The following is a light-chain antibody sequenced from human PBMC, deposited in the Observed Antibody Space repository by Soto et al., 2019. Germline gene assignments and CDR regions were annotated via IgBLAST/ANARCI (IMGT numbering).Light chain of an antibody. CDR2: EVS. V-gene: IGLV2-14*01. J-gene: IGLJ1*01. Sequence: QSVLTQPASVSGSPGQSITISCTGTSSDVGTYNYVSWYQHHPGKAPKLIIYEVSNRPSGVSNRFSGSKSGSTASLTISGLQAEDEADYHCTSYTRETALVFGTGTKLTVL. CDR1: SSDVGTYNY. CDR3: TSYTRETALV.